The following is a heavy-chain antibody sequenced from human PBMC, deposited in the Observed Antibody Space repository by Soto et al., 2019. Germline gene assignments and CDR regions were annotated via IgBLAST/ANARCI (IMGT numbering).Heavy chain of an antibody. Sequence: SETLSLTCTVSGGSISSGGYYWSWIRQHPGKGLEWIGYIYYSGSTYYNPSLKSRVTISVDTSKNQFSLKLSSVTAADTAVYYCASGRYQLLGVDFDYWGQGTLVTVSS. D-gene: IGHD2-2*01. J-gene: IGHJ4*02. CDR3: ASGRYQLLGVDFDY. CDR1: GGSISSGGYY. CDR2: IYYSGST. V-gene: IGHV4-31*03.